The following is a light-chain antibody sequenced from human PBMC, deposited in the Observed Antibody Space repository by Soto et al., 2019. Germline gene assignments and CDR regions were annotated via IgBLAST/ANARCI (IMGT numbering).Light chain of an antibody. J-gene: IGKJ1*01. CDR3: QQYNSYPWT. CDR2: DAS. CDR1: QNIESW. V-gene: IGKV1-5*01. Sequence: IQMTQSPSTLSASVGDRVTITCRASQNIESWLAWYQQKPGKAPKLLIYDASSLESGVPSRFSGSGSGTEFTLTISSLQPDDFATYYCQQYNSYPWTFGQGTKVDI.